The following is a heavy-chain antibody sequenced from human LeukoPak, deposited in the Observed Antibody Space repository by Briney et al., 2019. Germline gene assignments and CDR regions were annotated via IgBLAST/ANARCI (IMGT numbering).Heavy chain of an antibody. D-gene: IGHD4-11*01. J-gene: IGHJ4*02. CDR1: GFIFRKYW. Sequence: GGSLRLSCAASGFIFRKYWISWVRQAPGKGLEWVANIKDDGSQKNYADSVKGRFTISRDNAKNTLYLQMNSLRAGDTAVYYCARGISNYTNAFDYWGQGTLVTVSS. CDR2: IKDDGSQK. V-gene: IGHV3-7*01. CDR3: ARGISNYTNAFDY.